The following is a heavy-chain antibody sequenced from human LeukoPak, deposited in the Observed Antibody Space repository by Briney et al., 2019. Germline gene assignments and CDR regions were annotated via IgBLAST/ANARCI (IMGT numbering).Heavy chain of an antibody. V-gene: IGHV1-18*01. D-gene: IGHD3-3*01. Sequence: ASVKVSCKASGYTFTSNGISWVRQAPGQGLEWMGWISAYNGNTNYAQKLQGRVTMTRDTSISTAYMELSRLRSDDTAVYYCARGHRITIFGVVIIEGGDYWGQGTLVTVSS. CDR1: GYTFTSNG. CDR3: ARGHRITIFGVVIIEGGDY. CDR2: ISAYNGNT. J-gene: IGHJ4*02.